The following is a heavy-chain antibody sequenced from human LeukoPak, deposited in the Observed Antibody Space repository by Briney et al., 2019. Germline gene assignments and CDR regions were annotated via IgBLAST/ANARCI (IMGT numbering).Heavy chain of an antibody. J-gene: IGHJ3*02. V-gene: IGHV3-48*03. CDR2: ISSSSSTI. CDR3: ASAFDI. CDR1: GFTFSSYE. Sequence: GGSLRLSCAASGFTFSSYERDWVRQAPGKGLEGGSYISSSSSTIYYADSVKGRFTISRDKAKNSLYLQMNSLRAEDTAVYYCASAFDIWGQGTMVTVSS.